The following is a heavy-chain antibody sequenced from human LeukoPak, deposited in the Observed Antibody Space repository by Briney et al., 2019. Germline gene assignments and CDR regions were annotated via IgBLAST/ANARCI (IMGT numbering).Heavy chain of an antibody. J-gene: IGHJ6*03. CDR3: ARGVATINKYYYYYYYMDV. CDR1: GGTFSSYA. CDR2: IIPIFGTA. V-gene: IGHV1-69*05. Sequence: ASVKVSCKASGGTFSSYAISWVRQAPGQGLEWMGGIIPIFGTANYAQKFQGRVTITTDESTSTAYMELSSLRSEDTAVYYCARGVATINKYYYYYYYMDVWGKGTTVTVSS. D-gene: IGHD5-12*01.